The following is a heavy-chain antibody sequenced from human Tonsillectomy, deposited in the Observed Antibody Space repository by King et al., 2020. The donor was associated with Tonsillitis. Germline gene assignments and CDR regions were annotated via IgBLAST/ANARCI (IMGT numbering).Heavy chain of an antibody. CDR1: GGSISSYY. CDR2: IYYSGST. CDR3: ARDQTIRGDYYYGMDV. V-gene: IGHV4-59*01. Sequence: QLQESGPGLVKASETLSLTCTVSGGSISSYYWSWIRQPPGKGLEWIGYIYYSGSTNYNPSLKSRVTISVDTSKNQFSLKLSSVTAADTAVYYCARDQTIRGDYYYGMDVWGQGTTVTVSS. D-gene: IGHD3-3*01. J-gene: IGHJ6*02.